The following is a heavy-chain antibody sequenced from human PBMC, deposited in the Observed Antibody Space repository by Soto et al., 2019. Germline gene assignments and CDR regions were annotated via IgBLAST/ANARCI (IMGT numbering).Heavy chain of an antibody. V-gene: IGHV3-23*01. J-gene: IGHJ4*02. CDR2: ISGSGVST. D-gene: IGHD2-15*01. Sequence: GGSLRLSCTASGIIFSSYGMSWVRQAPGKGLEWVSGISGSGVSTYYADSVKGRFTISRGNSKNTLDLQMDSLRAEDTALYYCAKQIGSQQKGYYFDQWGQGTPVTVSS. CDR3: AKQIGSQQKGYYFDQ. CDR1: GIIFSSYG.